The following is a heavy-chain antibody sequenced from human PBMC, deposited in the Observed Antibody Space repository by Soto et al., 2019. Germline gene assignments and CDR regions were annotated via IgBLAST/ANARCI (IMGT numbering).Heavy chain of an antibody. CDR2: IYYTETT. CDR1: GGSISGSTYY. D-gene: IGHD2-15*01. J-gene: IGHJ4*02. Sequence: SSETLSLTCTVSGGSISGSTYYWGWIRQTPGKGLEWLASIYYTETTAYNPSLKSRLTISVDTSKNQFSLKVKSVIAADTGIYYCARLMFRGGDFDYWGQGTLVTVSS. CDR3: ARLMFRGGDFDY. V-gene: IGHV4-39*01.